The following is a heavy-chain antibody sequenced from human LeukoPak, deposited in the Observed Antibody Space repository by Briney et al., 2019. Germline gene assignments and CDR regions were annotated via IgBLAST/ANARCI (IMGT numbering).Heavy chain of an antibody. V-gene: IGHV3-30*18. CDR2: ISYDGSNK. J-gene: IGHJ3*02. CDR3: AKVGVFSYAFDI. Sequence: GGSLRLSCAASGFTVSSNYMSWVRQAPGKGLEWVAVISYDGSNKYYADSVKGRFTISRDNSKNTLYLQMNSLRAEDTAVYYCAKVGVFSYAFDIWGQGTMVTVSS. CDR1: GFTVSSNY. D-gene: IGHD3-16*01.